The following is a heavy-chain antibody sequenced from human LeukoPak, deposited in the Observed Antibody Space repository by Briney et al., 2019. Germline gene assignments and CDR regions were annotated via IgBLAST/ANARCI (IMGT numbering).Heavy chain of an antibody. Sequence: PGRSLRLSCAASGFTFDDHAMHWVRQAPGKGLEWVSGISWNSGSIGYADSVKGRFTISRANAKNSLYLQMNSLRAEDTALYYCAKDPIPGGDVYNPLDYWGQGTLVTVSS. CDR1: GFTFDDHA. V-gene: IGHV3-9*01. J-gene: IGHJ4*02. D-gene: IGHD5-24*01. CDR2: ISWNSGSI. CDR3: AKDPIPGGDVYNPLDY.